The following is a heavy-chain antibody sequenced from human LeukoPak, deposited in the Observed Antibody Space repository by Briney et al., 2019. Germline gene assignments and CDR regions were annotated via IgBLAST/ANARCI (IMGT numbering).Heavy chain of an antibody. J-gene: IGHJ4*02. Sequence: GGSLRLSCAASGFTFSSYAMSWVRQAPGKGLEWVSGISTSGGTTSYADSVKGRFTISRDNPRNTLYMQMNSLRAEDTAVYYCAKDILGYCSGGSCYLFDYWGQGTLVTVSS. CDR1: GFTFSSYA. CDR3: AKDILGYCSGGSCYLFDY. V-gene: IGHV3-23*01. CDR2: ISTSGGTT. D-gene: IGHD2-15*01.